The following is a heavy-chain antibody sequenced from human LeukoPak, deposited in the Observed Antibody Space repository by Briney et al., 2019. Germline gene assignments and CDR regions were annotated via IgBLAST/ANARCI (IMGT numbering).Heavy chain of an antibody. Sequence: SETLSLTCTVSGGSISSYYWSWIRQPPGKGLEWIGYIYYSGSTNYNPSLKSRVTIPVDTSKNQFSLKLSSVTAADTAVYYCARADYGDYSHWGQGTLVTVSS. J-gene: IGHJ1*01. D-gene: IGHD4-17*01. CDR3: ARADYGDYSH. CDR2: IYYSGST. V-gene: IGHV4-59*01. CDR1: GGSISSYY.